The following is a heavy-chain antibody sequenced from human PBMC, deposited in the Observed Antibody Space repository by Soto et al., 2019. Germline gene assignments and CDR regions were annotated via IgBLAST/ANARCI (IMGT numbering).Heavy chain of an antibody. V-gene: IGHV3-33*01. CDR1: GFTFSSYG. CDR3: ARGIAAAGTGSHWFDP. Sequence: GGSLRLSCAASGFTFSSYGMHWVRQAPGKGLEWVAVIWYDGSNKYYADSVKGRFTISRDNSKNTLYLQMNSLRAEDTAVYYCARGIAAAGTGSHWFDPWGQGTLVTVSS. J-gene: IGHJ5*02. D-gene: IGHD6-13*01. CDR2: IWYDGSNK.